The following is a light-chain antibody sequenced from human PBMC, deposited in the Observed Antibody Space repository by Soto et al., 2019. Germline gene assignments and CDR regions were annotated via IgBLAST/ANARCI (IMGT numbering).Light chain of an antibody. CDR3: SSYTSKSSLI. V-gene: IGLV2-14*01. CDR2: EVR. CDR1: MRDVGAYNL. J-gene: IGLJ2*01. Sequence: QSALTQPASVSGSPGQSITISCAGTMRDVGAYNLVSWYQQHPGRAPQLIIDEVRNRPSGISFRFSGSKSGNTASLTISGLQAEDEADYSCSSYTSKSSLIFGGGTTVTVL.